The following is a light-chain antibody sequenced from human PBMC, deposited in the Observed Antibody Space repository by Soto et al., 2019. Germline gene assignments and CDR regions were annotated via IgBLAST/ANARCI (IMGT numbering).Light chain of an antibody. CDR1: QNIRSY. CDR3: QQSYDTPVT. V-gene: IGKV1-39*01. J-gene: IGKJ5*01. CDR2: GAS. Sequence: DIQMTQSPSSLSASVGDRVTITCRASQNIRSYLNWYQQKPGKAPKFLIYGASTLQSGVPSRFSGSGSGTEFTLTISSLQPEDSATYYCQQSYDTPVTFGQGTRLEVK.